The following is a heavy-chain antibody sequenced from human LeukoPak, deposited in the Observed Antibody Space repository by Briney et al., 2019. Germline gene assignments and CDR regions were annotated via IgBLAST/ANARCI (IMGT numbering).Heavy chain of an antibody. CDR3: TRGAGWLIDY. CDR2: FHNSGTS. V-gene: IGHV4-59*01. CDR1: DDSISDYY. D-gene: IGHD3-16*01. J-gene: IGHJ4*02. Sequence: SETLSLTCTVSDDSISDYYRGWIRQPPGKGLEWIGYFHNSGTSTYNPSLKSRVTISADTSKNQSSLKLNSLTTADTAVYYCTRGAGWLIDYWGQGILVTVSS.